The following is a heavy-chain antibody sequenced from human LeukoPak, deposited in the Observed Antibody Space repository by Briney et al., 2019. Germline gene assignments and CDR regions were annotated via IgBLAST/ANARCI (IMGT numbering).Heavy chain of an antibody. Sequence: PGGSLRLSCAASGFTFNSYGVHWVRQAPGKGLEWVAVISYDGSNIYYADSVKGRFTISRDNSKNTLYLQMNSLRAEDTAVYYCAKGRPNRGQTSEFDYWGQGTLVTVSS. V-gene: IGHV3-30*18. CDR1: GFTFNSYG. CDR3: AKGRPNRGQTSEFDY. D-gene: IGHD1-1*01. J-gene: IGHJ4*02. CDR2: ISYDGSNI.